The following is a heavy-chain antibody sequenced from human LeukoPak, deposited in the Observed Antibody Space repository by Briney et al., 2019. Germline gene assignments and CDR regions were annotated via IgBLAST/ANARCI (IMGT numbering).Heavy chain of an antibody. CDR3: AREGGVVRGNGGFDI. Sequence: GGSLRLSCAASGFPFRSYAMHWVRQAPGKALEYVSTISSDGGTTYYLNSVKGRFIISRDNSKNTLYLQMGSLTAEDMAVYYCAREGGVVRGNGGFDIWGQGTMVTVSS. CDR1: GFPFRSYA. CDR2: ISSDGGTT. V-gene: IGHV3-64*01. D-gene: IGHD3-10*01. J-gene: IGHJ3*02.